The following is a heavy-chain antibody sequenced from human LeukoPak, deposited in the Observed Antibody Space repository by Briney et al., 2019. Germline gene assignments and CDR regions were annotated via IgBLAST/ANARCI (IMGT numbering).Heavy chain of an antibody. CDR2: IYTSGST. CDR1: GGSISSYY. V-gene: IGHV4-4*07. D-gene: IGHD2-21*02. J-gene: IGHJ4*02. CDR3: ARGVECGGDCQIYDY. Sequence: PSETLSLTCTVSGGSISSYYWSWIRQPAGKGLEWIGRIYTSGSTNYNPSLKSRVTISVDTSKNQFSLKLSSVTAADTAVYYCARGVECGGDCQIYDYWGQGTLVTVSS.